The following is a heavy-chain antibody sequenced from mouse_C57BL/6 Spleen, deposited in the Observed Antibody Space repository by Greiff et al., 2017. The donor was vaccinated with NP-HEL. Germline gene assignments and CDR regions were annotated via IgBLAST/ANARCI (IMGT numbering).Heavy chain of an antibody. CDR1: GYSITSGYY. CDR3: ARSYYSTAWFAY. J-gene: IGHJ3*01. CDR2: ISYDGSN. V-gene: IGHV3-6*01. Sequence: EVKLMESGPGLVKPSQSLSLTCSVTGYSITSGYYWNWIRQFPGNKLEWMGYISYDGSNNYNPSLKNRISITRDTSKNQFFLKLNSVTTEDTATYYCARSYYSTAWFAYWGQGTLVTVSA. D-gene: IGHD2-5*01.